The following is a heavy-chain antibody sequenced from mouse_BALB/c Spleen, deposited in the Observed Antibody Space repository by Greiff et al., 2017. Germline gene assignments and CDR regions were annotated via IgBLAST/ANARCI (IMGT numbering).Heavy chain of an antibody. CDR3: AGIYYDYDGFAY. Sequence: VKLVESGPGLVAPSQSLSITCTVSGFSLTSYGVHWVRQPPGKGLEWLGVIWAGGSTNYNSALMSRLSISKDNSKSQVFLKMNSLQTDDTAMYYCAGIYYDYDGFAYWGQGTLVTVSA. J-gene: IGHJ3*01. CDR1: GFSLTSYG. V-gene: IGHV2-9*02. D-gene: IGHD2-4*01. CDR2: IWAGGST.